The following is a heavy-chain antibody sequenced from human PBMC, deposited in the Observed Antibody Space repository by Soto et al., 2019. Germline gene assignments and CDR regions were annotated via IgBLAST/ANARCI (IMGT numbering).Heavy chain of an antibody. D-gene: IGHD5-12*01. J-gene: IGHJ3*02. CDR2: ISSSGSTI. V-gene: IGHV3-11*01. CDR3: ARDQGVYSGYAHDAFDI. CDR1: GFTFSDYY. Sequence: GGSLTLSCAASGFTFSDYYMSWIRQAPGKGLEWVSYISSSGSTIYYADSVKGRFTISRDNAKNSLYLQMNSLRAEDTAVYYCARDQGVYSGYAHDAFDIWGQGTMVTVSS.